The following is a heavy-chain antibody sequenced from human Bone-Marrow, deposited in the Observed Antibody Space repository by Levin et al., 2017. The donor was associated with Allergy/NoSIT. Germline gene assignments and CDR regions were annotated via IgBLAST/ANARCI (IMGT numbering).Heavy chain of an antibody. J-gene: IGHJ6*02. CDR2: ISSSSSYI. D-gene: IGHD3-22*01. CDR3: ARVTYYYDSSGYGMDV. Sequence: GESLKISCAASGFTFSSYSMNWVRQAPGKGLEWVSSISSSSSYIYYADSVKGRFTISRDNAKNSLYLQMNSLRAEDTAVYYCARVTYYYDSSGYGMDVWGQGTTVTVSS. V-gene: IGHV3-21*01. CDR1: GFTFSSYS.